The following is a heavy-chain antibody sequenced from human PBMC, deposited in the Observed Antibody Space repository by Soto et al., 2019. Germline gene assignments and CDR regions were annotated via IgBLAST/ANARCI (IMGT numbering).Heavy chain of an antibody. CDR2: FFHDDSDV. CDR1: GYSFTRYW. CDR3: ARHLTGDLGRGMDV. D-gene: IGHD7-27*01. Sequence: GESLKISFEGSGYSFTRYWIVWVLQRPGKGLDLMGIFFHDDSDVRYSPSLQGQVTISADKSINTAYLQWSALKASDSAMYYCARHLTGDLGRGMDVWGQGTTVTVSS. V-gene: IGHV5-51*01. J-gene: IGHJ6*02.